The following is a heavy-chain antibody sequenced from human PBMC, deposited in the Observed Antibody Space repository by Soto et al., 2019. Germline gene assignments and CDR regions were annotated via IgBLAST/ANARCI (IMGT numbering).Heavy chain of an antibody. J-gene: IGHJ5*02. CDR1: GITFSSSA. V-gene: IGHV3-23*01. D-gene: IGHD3-10*01. CDR2: ISVSGGST. CDR3: ANSAMVRGGGWFDP. Sequence: EVQLLESRGGLVQPGGSLRLSCAASGITFSSSAMSWVRQAPGKGLEWVSDISVSGGSTYYADSVKGRFTISRDNSKNTLYLQMNSLRSEDTAVYYCANSAMVRGGGWFDPWGQGTLVTVSS.